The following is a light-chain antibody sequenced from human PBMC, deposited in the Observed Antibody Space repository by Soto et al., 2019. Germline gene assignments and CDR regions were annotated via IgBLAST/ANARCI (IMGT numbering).Light chain of an antibody. CDR2: DAS. J-gene: IGKJ3*01. CDR3: QQFNSYPL. CDR1: QGISSA. Sequence: AIQLTQSPSSLSASVGDRVTITCRASQGISSALAWYQQKPGKAPKLLIYDASSLEGGVPSRFSGSGSGTDFTLTISSLQPEDFATYYCQQFNSYPLFGPGTKVDIK. V-gene: IGKV1-13*02.